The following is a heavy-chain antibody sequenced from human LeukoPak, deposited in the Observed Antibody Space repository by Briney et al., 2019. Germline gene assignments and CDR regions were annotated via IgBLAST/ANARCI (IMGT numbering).Heavy chain of an antibody. CDR3: ARGDQYYYGSATYMYYFDY. CDR2: VNPNSGTT. CDR1: GYTFNNYD. D-gene: IGHD3-10*01. J-gene: IGHJ4*02. V-gene: IGHV1-8*01. Sequence: ASVKVSCKASGYTFNNYDINWVRQATGQGLEWMGWVNPNSGTTTYAPKFQGRVTMTIDTSRNTAYLELSSLRSEDTAVYYCARGDQYYYGSATYMYYFDYWGQGNLVTVSS.